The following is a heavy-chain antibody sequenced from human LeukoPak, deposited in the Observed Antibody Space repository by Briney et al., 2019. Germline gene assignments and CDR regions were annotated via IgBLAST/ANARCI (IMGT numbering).Heavy chain of an antibody. CDR3: ARGPGRIAAAGTPDY. CDR2: IYSGGST. D-gene: IGHD6-13*01. CDR1: GFTFSSYA. V-gene: IGHV3-53*01. Sequence: GGSLRLSCAASGFTFSSYAMHWVRQAPGKGLEWVSVIYSGGSTYYADSVKGRFTISRDNSKNTLYLQMNSLRAEDTAVYYCARGPGRIAAAGTPDYWGQGTLVTVSS. J-gene: IGHJ4*02.